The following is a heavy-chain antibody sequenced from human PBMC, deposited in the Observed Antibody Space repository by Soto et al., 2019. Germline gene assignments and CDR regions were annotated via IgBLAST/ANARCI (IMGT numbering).Heavy chain of an antibody. V-gene: IGHV4-30-4*01. CDR2: IYYSGST. D-gene: IGHD1-26*01. Sequence: SETLNITCTAAGLPISTDDYYWTWIRQPPGKGLEWIGYIYYSGSTHYNGSLESRVTISIDTSKNQFSLNLSSVTAADTAVYYCASGKGVDGSHYRENWGQGTLGT. CDR3: ASGKGVDGSHYREN. J-gene: IGHJ4*02. CDR1: GLPISTDDYY.